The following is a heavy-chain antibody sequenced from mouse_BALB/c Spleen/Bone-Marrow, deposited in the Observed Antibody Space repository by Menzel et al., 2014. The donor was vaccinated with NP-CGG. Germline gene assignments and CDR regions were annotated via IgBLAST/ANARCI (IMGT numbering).Heavy chain of an antibody. CDR1: GYTFTSYW. CDR2: IDPSDSET. Sequence: QVQLKESGAELVKPGPPVKLSCKASGYTFTSYWMTWVKQRPGRGLEWIGRIDPSDSETHYNQEFKDKATLTVDKSSSTACIQLSSLTSEDSAVYYCARALGDGYYYAMDYWGQGTSVTVSS. J-gene: IGHJ4*01. D-gene: IGHD2-3*01. CDR3: ARALGDGYYYAMDY. V-gene: IGHV1-69*02.